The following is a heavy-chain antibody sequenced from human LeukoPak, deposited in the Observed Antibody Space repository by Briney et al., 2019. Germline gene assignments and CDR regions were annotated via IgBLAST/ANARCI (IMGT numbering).Heavy chain of an antibody. V-gene: IGHV1-3*01. J-gene: IGHJ5*02. CDR3: ARGYSSGMNWFDP. D-gene: IGHD6-19*01. CDR1: GYTSTSYA. Sequence: ASVKVSCKASGYTSTSYAMHCLRPAPGLMLEWLGWINAGNGNTKYSQKFQGRVTITRDTSASTAYMELSSLRSEDTAVYYCARGYSSGMNWFDPWGQGTLVTVSS. CDR2: INAGNGNT.